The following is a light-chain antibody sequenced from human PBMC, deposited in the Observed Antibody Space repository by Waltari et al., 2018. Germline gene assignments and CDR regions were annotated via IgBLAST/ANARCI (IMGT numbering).Light chain of an antibody. V-gene: IGLV2-8*01. Sequence: QSALTQPPSASGSPGQSVTISCTGTSSAVGGYNYVSWYQQHPGKAPELMIYEVSERPSGVPDRFSGSKSGNTASLTVSGLQAEDEADYYCSSYAGSNNFIFGGGTKLTVL. CDR1: SSAVGGYNY. CDR2: EVS. J-gene: IGLJ2*01. CDR3: SSYAGSNNFI.